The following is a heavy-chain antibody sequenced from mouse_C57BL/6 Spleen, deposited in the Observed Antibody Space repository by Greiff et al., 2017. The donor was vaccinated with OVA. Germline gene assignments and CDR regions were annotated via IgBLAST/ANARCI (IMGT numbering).Heavy chain of an antibody. CDR3: ARSYGNYIDY. CDR2: IDPSDSYT. V-gene: IGHV1-50*01. J-gene: IGHJ2*01. D-gene: IGHD2-1*01. CDR1: GYTFTSYW. Sequence: VQLQQPGAELVKPGASVKLSCKASGYTFTSYWMQWVKQRPGQGLEWIGEIDPSDSYTNYNQKFKGKATLTVDTSSSTAYMQLSSLTSEDSAVYYSARSYGNYIDYWGQGTTLTVSS.